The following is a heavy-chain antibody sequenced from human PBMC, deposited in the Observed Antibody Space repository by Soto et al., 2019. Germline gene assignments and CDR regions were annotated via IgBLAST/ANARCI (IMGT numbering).Heavy chain of an antibody. CDR3: VRRYYFQTGGPVDH. Sequence: QVQLVESGGGVVQPGRSLRLSCEASGLTFINYSMPWVRQAPGKGLEWVAVIWYDGSRKYYAESVKGRFTISSDNSKNTLFLQMNSLRPEDTAVYYCVRRYYFQTGGPVDHWCQGTLVTVSS. CDR1: GLTFINYS. D-gene: IGHD2-8*02. J-gene: IGHJ4*02. CDR2: IWYDGSRK. V-gene: IGHV3-33*01.